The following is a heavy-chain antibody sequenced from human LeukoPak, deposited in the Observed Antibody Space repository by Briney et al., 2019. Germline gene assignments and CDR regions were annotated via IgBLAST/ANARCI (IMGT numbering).Heavy chain of an antibody. CDR3: VCAAGNDVDY. Sequence: GGSLRLSCAASGFTVINNYMSWVRQAPGKGLEWVSVFLGGGTTYYADSVKGRFTISRDNAKNSLYLQMNSLRAEDTGVYYCVCAAGNDVDYWGQGTQVTVSS. CDR1: GFTVINNY. CDR2: FLGGGTT. D-gene: IGHD1-1*01. J-gene: IGHJ4*02. V-gene: IGHV3-53*01.